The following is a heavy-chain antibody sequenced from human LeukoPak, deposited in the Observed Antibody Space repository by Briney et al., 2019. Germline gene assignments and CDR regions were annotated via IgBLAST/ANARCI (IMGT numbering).Heavy chain of an antibody. CDR1: GFTFSSYG. V-gene: IGHV3-30*03. D-gene: IGHD6-13*01. Sequence: TGGSLRLSCAASGFTFSSYGMHWVRQAPGKGLEWVAVISYDGSNKYYADSVKGRFTISRDNSKNTLYLQMSSLRPEDTAVHYCATGGYTSSWYVVDYWGQGTLVTVSS. CDR2: ISYDGSNK. CDR3: ATGGYTSSWYVVDY. J-gene: IGHJ4*02.